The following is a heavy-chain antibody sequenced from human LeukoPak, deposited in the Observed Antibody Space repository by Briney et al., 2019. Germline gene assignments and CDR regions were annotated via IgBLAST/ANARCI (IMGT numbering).Heavy chain of an antibody. CDR2: INSDGSWT. Sequence: GGSLRLSCAAFGNYWMHWVRQVPGKGLVWVSHINSDGSWTSYADSVKGRFTISKDNAKNTVYLQMNSLRAEDTAVYYCVSFYETNWGRGTLVTVSS. V-gene: IGHV3-74*01. D-gene: IGHD2/OR15-2a*01. CDR3: VSFYETN. J-gene: IGHJ4*02. CDR1: GNYW.